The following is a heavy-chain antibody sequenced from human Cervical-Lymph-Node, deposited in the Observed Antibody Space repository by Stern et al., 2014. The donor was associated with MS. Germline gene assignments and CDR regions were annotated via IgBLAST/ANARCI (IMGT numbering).Heavy chain of an antibody. V-gene: IGHV5-51*03. CDR2: IFPRDSNT. Sequence: QLVQSGAEVKKPGESLKISCEASGYLFDDYWIGWVRQMSGRGLELVAIIFPRDSNTRYSPSVQGQGTISADKSISTAYLQWSGLKAPATAMYSGARSPATPSGYDRFDYWGQGALVTVSS. J-gene: IGHJ4*02. CDR1: GYLFDDYW. D-gene: IGHD5-12*01. CDR3: ARSPATPSGYDRFDY.